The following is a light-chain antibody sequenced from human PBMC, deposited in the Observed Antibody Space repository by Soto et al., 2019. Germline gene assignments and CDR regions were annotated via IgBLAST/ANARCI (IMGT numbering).Light chain of an antibody. CDR2: DVS. Sequence: QSALTQPACVSGSPGQSITISCTGTSSDVGGYNYVSWYQQHPGKAPKFMIYDVSNRPSGVSNRFSGSKSGNTASLTISGLQAEDEADYYCSSYTSSSTSVVFGGGTKLTVL. J-gene: IGLJ2*01. CDR1: SSDVGGYNY. CDR3: SSYTSSSTSVV. V-gene: IGLV2-14*01.